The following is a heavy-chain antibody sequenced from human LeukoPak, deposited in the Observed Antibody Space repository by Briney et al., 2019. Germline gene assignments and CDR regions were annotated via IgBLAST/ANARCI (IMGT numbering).Heavy chain of an antibody. V-gene: IGHV1-2*02. CDR3: ARDRSRAATSAFDP. CDR2: INPNSGGT. D-gene: IGHD2-15*01. Sequence: ASVKVSCKASGGTFSSYAISWVRQAPGQGLEWMGWINPNSGGTNYAQKFQGRVTMTRDTSISTAYMELSRLRSDDTAVYYCARDRSRAATSAFDPWGQGTLVTVSS. J-gene: IGHJ5*02. CDR1: GGTFSSYA.